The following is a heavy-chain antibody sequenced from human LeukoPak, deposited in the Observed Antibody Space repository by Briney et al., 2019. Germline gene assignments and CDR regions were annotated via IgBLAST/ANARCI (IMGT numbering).Heavy chain of an antibody. CDR3: AGGRGYSYGYFVY. CDR1: GGSFSGYY. CDR2: INHSGST. V-gene: IGHV4-34*01. D-gene: IGHD5-18*01. J-gene: IGHJ4*02. Sequence: SETLSLTCAVYGGSFSGYYWSWIRQPPGKGLEWIGEINHSGSTNYNPSLKSRVTISVDTSKNQFSLKLSSVTAADTAVYYCAGGRGYSYGYFVYWGQGTLITVSS.